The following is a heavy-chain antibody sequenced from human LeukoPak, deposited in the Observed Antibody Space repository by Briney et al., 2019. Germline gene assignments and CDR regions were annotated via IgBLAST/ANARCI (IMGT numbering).Heavy chain of an antibody. Sequence: GGSLRLSCAASGFTFSSYDMHWVRQATGKGLEWVSAIGVAANTFYSGSVKGRFTISRENAKNSLYLLMTSLRAEDTAVYYCARQNTPHRNFDYWGQGILVTVSS. V-gene: IGHV3-13*01. J-gene: IGHJ4*02. D-gene: IGHD5-18*01. CDR1: GFTFSSYD. CDR2: IGVAANT. CDR3: ARQNTPHRNFDY.